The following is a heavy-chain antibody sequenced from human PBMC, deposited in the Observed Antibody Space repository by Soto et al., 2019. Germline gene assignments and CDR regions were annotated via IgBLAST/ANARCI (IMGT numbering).Heavy chain of an antibody. CDR1: GYTFTNSD. D-gene: IGHD3-22*01. V-gene: IGHV1-69*01. CDR3: ARDGALYDSSAYYFLY. J-gene: IGHJ4*02. CDR2: ITPMFGKA. Sequence: KVCWKASGYTFTNSDSNWVRQAPGQCLEWMGGITPMFGKANYAQKFQGRITITADESTSTGYMELRSLRSDDPAVYYCARDGALYDSSAYYFLYWGQGTLVTVSS.